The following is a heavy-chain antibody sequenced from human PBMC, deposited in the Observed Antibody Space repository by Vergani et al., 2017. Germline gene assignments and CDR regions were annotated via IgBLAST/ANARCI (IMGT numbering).Heavy chain of an antibody. CDR2: IRYDGTKR. V-gene: IGHV3-30*02. CDR1: GFTFRIYG. CDR3: TKAGHYDSDNFHDS. J-gene: IGHJ1*01. Sequence: QVQLVESGGGVVQPGGSLRLSCIASGFTFRIYGMHWVRQAPGKGLEWVAFIRYDGTKRFYGDSVKGRFTISRDNSQTTVFLQMNSLRADDSAVYYCTKAGHYDSDNFHDSWGQGALVTVAS. D-gene: IGHD3-22*01.